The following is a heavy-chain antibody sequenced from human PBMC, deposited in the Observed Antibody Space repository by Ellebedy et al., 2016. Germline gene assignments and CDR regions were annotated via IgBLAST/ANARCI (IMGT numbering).Heavy chain of an antibody. J-gene: IGHJ3*02. D-gene: IGHD2-15*01. CDR2: LSGTGAST. CDR1: GFNFGNYA. V-gene: IGHV3-23*01. Sequence: GESLKISCVGSGFNFGNYAISWIRQTPTKGLEWVSTLSGTGASTYVADSVKGRFSISRDNSRNTLYLQMTSLRAEDTAVYYCAKGPFCNGGTCYPFDDTFHIWGQGTTVTVSS. CDR3: AKGPFCNGGTCYPFDDTFHI.